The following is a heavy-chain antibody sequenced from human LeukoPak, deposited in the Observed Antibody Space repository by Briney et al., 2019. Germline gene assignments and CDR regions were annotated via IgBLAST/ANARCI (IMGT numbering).Heavy chain of an antibody. V-gene: IGHV3-23*01. J-gene: IGHJ4*02. CDR3: AKDHLPGIVVADRDY. CDR1: GFTFSRYG. Sequence: GGSLRLSCAASGFTFSRYGMSWVRQAPEKGLEWVSAISGSGGTTYYTDSVKGRFTISRDNSKNTLYLQINSLRAEDTAIYYCAKDHLPGIVVADRDYWGQGTLVTVSS. D-gene: IGHD6-19*01. CDR2: ISGSGGTT.